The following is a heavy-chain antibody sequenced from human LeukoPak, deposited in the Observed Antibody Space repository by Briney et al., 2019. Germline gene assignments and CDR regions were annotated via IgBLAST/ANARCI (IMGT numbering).Heavy chain of an antibody. CDR3: AKDLYSNRARPGWFDP. V-gene: IGHV3-23*01. CDR2: ISGSGGST. J-gene: IGHJ5*02. D-gene: IGHD4-11*01. Sequence: PGGSLRLSCAASGFTFSSYAMSWVRQAPGKGLEWVSAISGSGGSTYYADSVKGRFTISRDNSKNTLYLQMNSLRAEDTAVYYCAKDLYSNRARPGWFDPWGQGTLVTVSS. CDR1: GFTFSSYA.